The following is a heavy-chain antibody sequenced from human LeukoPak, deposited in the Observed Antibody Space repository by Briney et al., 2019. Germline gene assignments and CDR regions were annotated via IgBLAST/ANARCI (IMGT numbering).Heavy chain of an antibody. Sequence: KSGGSLRLSCAASGFTFSSYSMNWVRQAPGKGLEWVSSISSSRSYIYYADSVKGRFTISRDNAKNSLYLQMNSLRAEDTAVYYCARSADYDSSGYYFGLGYYFDYWGQGTLVTVSS. J-gene: IGHJ4*02. D-gene: IGHD3-22*01. CDR1: GFTFSSYS. CDR3: ARSADYDSSGYYFGLGYYFDY. CDR2: ISSSRSYI. V-gene: IGHV3-21*01.